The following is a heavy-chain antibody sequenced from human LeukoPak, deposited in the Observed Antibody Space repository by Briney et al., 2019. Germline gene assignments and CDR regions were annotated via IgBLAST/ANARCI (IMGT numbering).Heavy chain of an antibody. CDR3: ARDGIVGAFDY. CDR2: IKQVGSEK. Sequence: GGSLRLSCAASGFTFSKYWMSWVRQAPEKGLEWVASIKQVGSEKYYVDSMKGRFTISRDNAKKSLHLQMNSLRAEDTAVYYCARDGIVGAFDYWGQGTPVTVSS. CDR1: GFTFSKYW. J-gene: IGHJ4*02. V-gene: IGHV3-7*01. D-gene: IGHD1-26*01.